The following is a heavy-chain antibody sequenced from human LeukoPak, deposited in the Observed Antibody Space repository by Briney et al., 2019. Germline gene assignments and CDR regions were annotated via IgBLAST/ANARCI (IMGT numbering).Heavy chain of an antibody. CDR3: ARQSQEGYYYDSSGYPLDY. V-gene: IGHV4-59*08. CDR1: GGSISSYY. J-gene: IGHJ4*02. Sequence: PSETLSLTCTVSGGSISSYYWSWIRQPPGQGLEWIGYIYYSGSTNYNPSLKSRVTISVDTSKNQFSLKLSSVTAADTAVYYCARQSQEGYYYDSSGYPLDYWGQGTLVTVSS. D-gene: IGHD3-22*01. CDR2: IYYSGST.